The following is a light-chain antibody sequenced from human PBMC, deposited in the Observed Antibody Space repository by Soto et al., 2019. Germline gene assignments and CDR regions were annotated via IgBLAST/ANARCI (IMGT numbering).Light chain of an antibody. CDR2: DAS. Sequence: EIVLTPSPATLSLTPGERATLSCGASQSVSSHYLAWYQQKPGLAPRLLIYDASNRATGIPDRFSGSGSGTDFTLTISRLEPEDSAVYYCQQYGSSRTFGQGTKVDIK. J-gene: IGKJ1*01. CDR3: QQYGSSRT. V-gene: IGKV3D-20*01. CDR1: QSVSSHY.